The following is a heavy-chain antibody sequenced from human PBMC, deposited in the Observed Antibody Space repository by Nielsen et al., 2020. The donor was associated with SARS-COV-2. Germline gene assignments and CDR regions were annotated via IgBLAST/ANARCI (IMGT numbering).Heavy chain of an antibody. CDR1: GFTFDDYA. V-gene: IGHV3-33*08. Sequence: GESLKISCAASGFTFDDYAVHWVRQAPGKGLEWVAVIWYDGSNKFYADSVKGRFTISRDNSKNTLYLQMNSLRAEDTAVYYCARDPGHVVVPAAILGGDYWGQGTLVTVSS. CDR3: ARDPGHVVVPAAILGGDY. D-gene: IGHD2-2*01. CDR2: IWYDGSNK. J-gene: IGHJ4*02.